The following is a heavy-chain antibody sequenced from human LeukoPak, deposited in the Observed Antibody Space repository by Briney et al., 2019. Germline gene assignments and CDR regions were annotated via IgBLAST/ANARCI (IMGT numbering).Heavy chain of an antibody. V-gene: IGHV4-34*01. D-gene: IGHD2-15*01. J-gene: IGHJ6*03. CDR2: INHSDST. Sequence: SETLSLTCAVYGGSFSGYYWSWIRQPPGKGLEWIGEINHSDSTNYNPSLKSRVTVSVDTSKNQFSLKLSSVTAADTAVYYCARFPGSAEYRHYYYMDVWGKGTTVTVSS. CDR3: ARFPGSAEYRHYYYMDV. CDR1: GGSFSGYY.